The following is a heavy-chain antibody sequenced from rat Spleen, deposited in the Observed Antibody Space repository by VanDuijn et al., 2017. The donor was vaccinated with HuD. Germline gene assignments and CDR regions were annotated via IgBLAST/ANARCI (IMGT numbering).Heavy chain of an antibody. CDR1: GFSLTTYD. CDR3: ARPPGYSTYIRCPY. Sequence: QVQLKESGPGLVQPSQTLSLTCTVSGFSLTTYDVHWVRQPPGKGLEWMGGLWGNGTTDYNSALKSRLSTTRHTSKSEVFLKMNSLHTDDTAIYFCARPPGYSTYIRCPYWGQGTLVTVSS. CDR2: LWGNGTT. V-gene: IGHV2-1*01. J-gene: IGHJ3*01. D-gene: IGHD1-2*01.